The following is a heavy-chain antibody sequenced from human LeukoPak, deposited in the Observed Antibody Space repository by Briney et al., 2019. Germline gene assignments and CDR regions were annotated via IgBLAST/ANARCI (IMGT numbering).Heavy chain of an antibody. CDR2: ISGSGGST. D-gene: IGHD3-3*01. CDR3: AKDGGGITIFGVVILGNWFDP. V-gene: IGHV3-23*01. J-gene: IGHJ5*02. CDR1: GFTFSSYA. Sequence: GGSLRLSCAASGFTFSSYAMSWVRQAPGKGLEWVSAISGSGGSTYYADSVKGRFTISRDNSKNTLYLQMNSLRAEDTAVYYCAKDGGGITIFGVVILGNWFDPWGQGTLVTVSS.